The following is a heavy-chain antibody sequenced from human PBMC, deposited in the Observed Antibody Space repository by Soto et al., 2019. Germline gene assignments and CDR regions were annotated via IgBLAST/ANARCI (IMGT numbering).Heavy chain of an antibody. J-gene: IGHJ5*02. CDR2: IKQDESEK. CDR1: GFTFSGYW. V-gene: IGHV3-7*03. Sequence: GGSLRLSCAASGFTFSGYWMAWVRQAPGKGLEWVASIKQDESEKFYVDSVKGRFTISRDNAKKTVYLQMNGLRAEDTAVYYCARDPGPRAAAIRGLGWFDPWGQGTLVTVSS. D-gene: IGHD2-2*01. CDR3: ARDPGPRAAAIRGLGWFDP.